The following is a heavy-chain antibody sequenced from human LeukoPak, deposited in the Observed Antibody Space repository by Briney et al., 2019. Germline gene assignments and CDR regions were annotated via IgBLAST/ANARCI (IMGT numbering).Heavy chain of an antibody. CDR3: ARWTYRNYFDY. V-gene: IGHV4-61*02. CDR1: GDSISSGDYY. CDR2: ISSSGST. Sequence: SETLSLTCTVSGDSISSGDYYWSWIRQPAGKGLEWIGRISSSGSTNYNPSLKSRVTISVDTSKNQFSLKLSSVTAADTAVYYCARWTYRNYFDYWGQGTLVTVSS. J-gene: IGHJ4*02. D-gene: IGHD4-11*01.